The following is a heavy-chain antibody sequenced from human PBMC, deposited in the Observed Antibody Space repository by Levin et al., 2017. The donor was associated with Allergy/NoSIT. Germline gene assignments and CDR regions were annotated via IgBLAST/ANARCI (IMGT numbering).Heavy chain of an antibody. V-gene: IGHV2-5*02. CDR1: GFSLSPSGVG. CDR2: IYWDDDK. Sequence: KVSGPTLVKPTQTLTLTCTFSGFSLSPSGVGVGWIRQPPGKALEWLALIYWDDDKRYSPSLKSRLTITKDTTKNQVVLTMTNMDPVDTGTYYCAHRARAPDGSGSYPYWGQGILVTVSS. J-gene: IGHJ4*02. D-gene: IGHD3-10*01. CDR3: AHRARAPDGSGSYPY.